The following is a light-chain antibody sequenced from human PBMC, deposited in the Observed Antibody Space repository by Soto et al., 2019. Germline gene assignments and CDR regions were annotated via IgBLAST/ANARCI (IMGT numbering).Light chain of an antibody. J-gene: IGKJ5*01. Sequence: EVALRQPPASLSLSPGERVALSCWASQSVSSYLARYQQKPGQAPRLLIYDASNRATGIPARFSGSGSGTDFTLTISSLEPEDFAVYYCQQRSNWPPITFGQGTRLEIK. CDR3: QQRSNWPPIT. CDR1: QSVSSY. V-gene: IGKV3-11*01. CDR2: DAS.